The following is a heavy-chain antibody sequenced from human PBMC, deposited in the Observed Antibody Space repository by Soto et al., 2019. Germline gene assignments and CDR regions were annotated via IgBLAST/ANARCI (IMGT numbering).Heavy chain of an antibody. Sequence: SETLSLTCAVSGDSISSSSYYWAWIRQPPGKGLEWIGSIHYRANSYYSPSLKSRITISVDTSKNQISLRLSSVTAADTAVYYCARPLQLAVSGFDPWGQGTLVTAP. D-gene: IGHD3-3*02. CDR2: IHYRANS. V-gene: IGHV4-39*01. CDR1: GDSISSSSYY. J-gene: IGHJ5*02. CDR3: ARPLQLAVSGFDP.